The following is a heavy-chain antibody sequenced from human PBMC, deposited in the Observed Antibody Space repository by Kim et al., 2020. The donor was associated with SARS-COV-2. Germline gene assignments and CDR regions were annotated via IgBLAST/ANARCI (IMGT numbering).Heavy chain of an antibody. V-gene: IGHV4-30-4*01. CDR3: ARGSKTGYSQRKYYYYGMDV. CDR1: GGSISSGDYY. CDR2: IYYSGST. D-gene: IGHD5-18*01. Sequence: SETLSLTCTLSGGSISSGDYYWSWIRQPPGKGLEWIGYIYYSGSTYYNPSLKSRVTISVDTSKNQFSLKLSSVTAADTAVYYCARGSKTGYSQRKYYYYGMDVWGQGTTVTVSS. J-gene: IGHJ6*02.